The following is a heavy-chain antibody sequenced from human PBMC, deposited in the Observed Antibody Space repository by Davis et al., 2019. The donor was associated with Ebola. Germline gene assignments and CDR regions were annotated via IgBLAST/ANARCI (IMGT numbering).Heavy chain of an antibody. D-gene: IGHD5-12*01. Sequence: SVKVSCKASGGTFSSYAISWVRQAPGQGLEWMGGIIPIFGSTNHAQKFQGRVTISADKSTSTAYMELSSLRSEDTAVYYCGREGRSGNDYALDVWGQGTAVTVSS. CDR3: GREGRSGNDYALDV. J-gene: IGHJ6*02. V-gene: IGHV1-69*06. CDR2: IIPIFGST. CDR1: GGTFSSYA.